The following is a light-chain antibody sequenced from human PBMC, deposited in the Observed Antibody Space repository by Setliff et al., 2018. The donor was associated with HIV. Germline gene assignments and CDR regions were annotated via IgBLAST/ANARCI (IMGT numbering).Light chain of an antibody. V-gene: IGLV2-14*01. CDR2: DVT. Sequence: QSVLTQVASVSGSPGQSITISCTGTSSDVGGHDYVSWYQQHPDKAPKLIIYDVTNRPSGISDRLSGSKSGNTASLTISGLQTEDEATYFCSSYTTSTTLVYVFGTGTKV. CDR3: SSYTTSTTLVYV. CDR1: SSDVGGHDY. J-gene: IGLJ1*01.